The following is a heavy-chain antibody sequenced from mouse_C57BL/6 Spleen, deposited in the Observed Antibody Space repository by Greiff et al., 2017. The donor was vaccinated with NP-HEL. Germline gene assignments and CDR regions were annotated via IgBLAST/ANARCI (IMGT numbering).Heavy chain of an antibody. CDR1: GFTFSSYA. D-gene: IGHD1-1*01. CDR2: ISDGGSYT. CDR3: AREDTTVVAPFDY. J-gene: IGHJ2*01. Sequence: DVKLQESGGGLVKPGGSLKLSCAASGFTFSSYAMSWVRQTPEKRLEWVATISDGGSYTYYPDNVKGRFTISRDNAKNNLYLQMSHLKAEDTAMYYCAREDTTVVAPFDYWGQGTTLTVSS. V-gene: IGHV5-4*01.